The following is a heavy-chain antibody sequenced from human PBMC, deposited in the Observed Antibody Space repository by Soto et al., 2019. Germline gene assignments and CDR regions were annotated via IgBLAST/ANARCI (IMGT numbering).Heavy chain of an antibody. V-gene: IGHV3-33*01. CDR2: IWYDGSNK. D-gene: IGHD1-26*01. J-gene: IGHJ4*02. CDR1: GFTFSSYG. CDR3: ARDIDWYSNSSGFDN. Sequence: GGSLRLSCAASGFTFSSYGMHWARQAPGKGLEWVAVIWYDGSNKHYADPVKGRFTISRDNSKNTLSLQMNSLRAEDTAIYYCARDIDWYSNSSGFDNWGQGTLVTVSS.